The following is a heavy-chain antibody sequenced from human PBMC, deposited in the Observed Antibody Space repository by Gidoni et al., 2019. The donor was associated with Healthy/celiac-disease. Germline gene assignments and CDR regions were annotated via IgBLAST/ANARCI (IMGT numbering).Heavy chain of an antibody. Sequence: QVQLVQTGAEVKKPGSQVKVSWRASGVTSNSYAISWVRQAPGQGLEWMGGIIPIFGTANYAQKFQGRVTITADKSTSTAYMELSSLRSEDTAVYYCARGEMDDYYYYGMDVWGQGTTVTVSS. CDR3: ARGEMDDYYYYGMDV. D-gene: IGHD2-2*03. CDR2: IIPIFGTA. CDR1: GVTSNSYA. V-gene: IGHV1-69*06. J-gene: IGHJ6*02.